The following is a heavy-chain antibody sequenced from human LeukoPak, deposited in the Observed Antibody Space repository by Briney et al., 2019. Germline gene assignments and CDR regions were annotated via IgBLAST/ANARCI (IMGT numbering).Heavy chain of an antibody. CDR2: INPNGGGT. Sequence: ASVKVSCKASGYTFTGYYMHWVRQAPGQGLEWMGWINPNGGGTNYAQKFQGRVTMTRDTSISTAYMDLSRLRSDDTAVYYCARDTVAVAGPFDYWGQGTLVTVSS. CDR1: GYTFTGYY. V-gene: IGHV1-2*02. J-gene: IGHJ4*02. CDR3: ARDTVAVAGPFDY. D-gene: IGHD6-19*01.